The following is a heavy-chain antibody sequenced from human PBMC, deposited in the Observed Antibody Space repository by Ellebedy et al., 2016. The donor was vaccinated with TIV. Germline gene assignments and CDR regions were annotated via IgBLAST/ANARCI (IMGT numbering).Heavy chain of an antibody. CDR2: ISYDGSNK. Sequence: GESLKISXAASGFTFSSYGMHWVRQAPGKGLEWVAVISYDGSNKYYADSVKGRFTISRDNSKNTLYLQMNSLRAEDTAVYYCARGATVVTGWFDPWGQGTLVTVSS. V-gene: IGHV3-30*03. CDR1: GFTFSSYG. D-gene: IGHD4-23*01. J-gene: IGHJ5*02. CDR3: ARGATVVTGWFDP.